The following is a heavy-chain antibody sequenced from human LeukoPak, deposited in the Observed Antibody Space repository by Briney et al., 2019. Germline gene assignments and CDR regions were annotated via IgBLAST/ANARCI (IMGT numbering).Heavy chain of an antibody. CDR1: GYTFTDYY. V-gene: IGHV1-2*02. CDR2: INPNSDYT. D-gene: IGHD2-21*01. Sequence: GASVRVSCKASGYTFTDYYIHWVRQAPGQGLEWMGWINPNSDYTFYAQKFQGRVTLTRDTSNSTVYMELTTLTSDDTALYYCAVAPGDYWGQGTLVSVSA. CDR3: AVAPGDY. J-gene: IGHJ4*02.